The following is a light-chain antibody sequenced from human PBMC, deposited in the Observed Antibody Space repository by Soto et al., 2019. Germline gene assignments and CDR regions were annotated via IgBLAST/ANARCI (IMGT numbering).Light chain of an antibody. J-gene: IGKJ1*01. CDR1: QSVTDN. Sequence: EIVMTQSPATLSVSPGERDTLSCRASQSVTDNLAWYQQKPGQAPRLLIYGASTRYTGVPARFSGGGSETELTLTISSQQSEDFAVYYCQQYKDWPRTFGQGTKVEIK. V-gene: IGKV3-15*01. CDR3: QQYKDWPRT. CDR2: GAS.